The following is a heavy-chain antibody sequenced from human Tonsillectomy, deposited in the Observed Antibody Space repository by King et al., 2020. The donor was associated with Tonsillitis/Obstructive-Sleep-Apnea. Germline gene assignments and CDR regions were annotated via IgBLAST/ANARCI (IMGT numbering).Heavy chain of an antibody. CDR3: ARDRCSGGSCYPDY. CDR2: IYNSGST. CDR1: GGSISSGGYY. J-gene: IGHJ4*02. D-gene: IGHD2-15*01. Sequence: VQLQESGPGLVKPSQTLSLTCTVSGGSISSGGYYWSWIRQHPGKGLGWIGYIYNSGSTNYNPSLQSTVTISVSTSKNQFSLKLSSVTAADTAVYYCARDRCSGGSCYPDYWGQGTLVTVSS. V-gene: IGHV4-31*01.